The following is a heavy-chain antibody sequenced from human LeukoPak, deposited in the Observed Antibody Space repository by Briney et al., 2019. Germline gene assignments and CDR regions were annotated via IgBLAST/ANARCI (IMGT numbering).Heavy chain of an antibody. CDR2: IKQDGSEK. D-gene: IGHD3-10*01. V-gene: IGHV3-7*01. J-gene: IGHJ6*03. CDR3: VREGSGSTHYMDV. CDR1: GFTFSSFW. Sequence: PGGSLRLSCAASGFTFSSFWMSWVRQAPGKGLEWVANIKQDGSEKYYVDSVKGRFAISRDNAKNSLFLQMDSLRVDDTAVYYCVREGSGSTHYMDVWGKGTTDTVSS.